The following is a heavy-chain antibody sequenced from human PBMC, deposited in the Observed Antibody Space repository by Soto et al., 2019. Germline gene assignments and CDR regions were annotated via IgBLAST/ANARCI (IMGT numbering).Heavy chain of an antibody. CDR1: GFSLTSNEVG. CDR2: IYWDDDK. J-gene: IGHJ4*02. V-gene: IGHV2-5*02. D-gene: IGHD6-13*01. Sequence: GPTLVNPTQTLTLTCTFSGFSLTSNEVGVGWIRQPPGKALEWLALIYWDDDKRYSPSLKSRLTVTKDTSKNRVVLTLTNVDPVDTATYYCAHRRSNRSISSLNFDSWGQGTLVTGSS. CDR3: AHRRSNRSISSLNFDS.